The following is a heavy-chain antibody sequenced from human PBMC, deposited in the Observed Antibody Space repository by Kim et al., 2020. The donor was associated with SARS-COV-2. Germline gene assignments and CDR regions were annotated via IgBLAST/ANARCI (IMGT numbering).Heavy chain of an antibody. V-gene: IGHV3-23*01. CDR3: AKDRGYSYGYVNYYYGMDV. CDR1: GFTFSSYA. J-gene: IGHJ6*04. CDR2: ISGSGGST. D-gene: IGHD5-18*01. Sequence: GGSLRLSCAASGFTFSSYAMSWVRQAPGKGLEWVSAISGSGGSTYYADSVKGRFTISRDNSKNTLYLQMNSLRAEDTAVYYCAKDRGYSYGYVNYYYGMDVWGKGTTVTVSS.